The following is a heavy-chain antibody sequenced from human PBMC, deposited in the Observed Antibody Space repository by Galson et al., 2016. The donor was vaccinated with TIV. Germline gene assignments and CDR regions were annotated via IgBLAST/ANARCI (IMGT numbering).Heavy chain of an antibody. J-gene: IGHJ6*02. Sequence: SLRLSCAASRLTVSSNYMTWVRQAPGKGLEWVSLIYSGGSTSYADSVKGRFTISRDNSKNTVYLQMNSLRAEDTAVYYCARDRRHCGNECYLYYYYGMDVWGQGTTVTVSS. CDR2: IYSGGST. D-gene: IGHD2-21*01. CDR3: ARDRRHCGNECYLYYYYGMDV. V-gene: IGHV3-66*02. CDR1: RLTVSSNY.